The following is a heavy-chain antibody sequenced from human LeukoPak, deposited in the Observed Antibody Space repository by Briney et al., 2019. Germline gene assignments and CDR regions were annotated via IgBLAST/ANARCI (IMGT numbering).Heavy chain of an antibody. CDR1: GFTFSSYA. V-gene: IGHV3-30-3*01. CDR2: ISYDGSNK. CDR3: ARNVLRYFDWLLHKTYFDY. J-gene: IGHJ4*02. D-gene: IGHD3-9*01. Sequence: GRSLRLSCAASGFTFSSYAMHWVRQAPGKGLEWVAVISYDGSNKYYADSVKGRFTFSRDNSKNTLYLQMNSLRAEDTAVYYCARNVLRYFDWLLHKTYFDYWGQGTLVTVSS.